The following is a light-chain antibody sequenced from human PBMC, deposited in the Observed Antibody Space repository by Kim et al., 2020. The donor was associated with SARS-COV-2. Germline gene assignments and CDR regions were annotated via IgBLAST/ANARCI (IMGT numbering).Light chain of an antibody. CDR1: SNIVGKRG. J-gene: IGLJ2*01. CDR3: SALDSGLSAHVV. V-gene: IGLV10-54*02. CDR2: RNN. Sequence: TAVLTGPGNSNIVGKRGAAGLQQHQGHPPKPLSYRNNNRPSGISERLSASGSGNTASLTLTGLQPEDEADYYCSALDSGLSAHVVFGGGTQLTVL.